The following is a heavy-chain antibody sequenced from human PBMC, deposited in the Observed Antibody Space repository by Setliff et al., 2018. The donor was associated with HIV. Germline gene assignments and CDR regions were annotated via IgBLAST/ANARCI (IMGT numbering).Heavy chain of an antibody. Sequence: GESLKISCKGFGYKFTDYWVGRVRQMPGEGLEWMGVIYGDGSDPRYSPSFQGQVTISVDKSINTAYLRWTSLKASDTALYYCARPQYHQSSDAFDIWGQGTMVTVSS. CDR3: ARPQYHQSSDAFDI. V-gene: IGHV5-51*01. J-gene: IGHJ3*02. CDR2: IYGDGSDP. CDR1: GYKFTDYW.